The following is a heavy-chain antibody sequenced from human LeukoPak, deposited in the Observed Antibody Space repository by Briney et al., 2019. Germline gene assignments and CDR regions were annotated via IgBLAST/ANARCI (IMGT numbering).Heavy chain of an antibody. D-gene: IGHD2-15*01. CDR3: ARGYLDCSGPCLDS. CDR1: GYTFTGYY. J-gene: IGHJ5*01. Sequence: ASVKVSCKASGYTFTGYYIHWVRQAPGQGLEWMGWINPNSGSTKYAQKFQGRVTMTRDTSISTAYMELSRLTSDDTAVYFCARGYLDCSGPCLDSWGQGTLVTVSS. CDR2: INPNSGST. V-gene: IGHV1-2*02.